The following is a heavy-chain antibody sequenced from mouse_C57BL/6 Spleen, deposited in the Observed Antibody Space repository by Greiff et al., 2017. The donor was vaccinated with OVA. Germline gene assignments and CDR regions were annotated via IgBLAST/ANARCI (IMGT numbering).Heavy chain of an antibody. D-gene: IGHD4-1*01. Sequence: VQLQQPGAELVRPGSSVKLSCKASGYTFTSYWMDWVKQRPGQGLEWIGNIYPSDSETHYNQKFKDKATLTVDKSSSTAYMQLSSLTSEDSAVYYCARSGETGSYYFDYWGQGTTLTVSS. CDR2: IYPSDSET. J-gene: IGHJ2*01. CDR1: GYTFTSYW. V-gene: IGHV1-61*01. CDR3: ARSGETGSYYFDY.